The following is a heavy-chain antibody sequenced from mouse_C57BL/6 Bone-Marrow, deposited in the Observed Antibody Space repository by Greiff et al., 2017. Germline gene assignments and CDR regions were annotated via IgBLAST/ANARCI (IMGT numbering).Heavy chain of an antibody. Sequence: QVQLKQPGAELVMPGASVKLSCKASGYTFTSYWMHWVKQRPGQGLEWIGEIDPSDSYTNYNQKFKGKSTLTVDKSSSTAYMQLSSLTSEDSAVXYCARSFYYYDSSCAMDYWGQGTSVTVSS. CDR2: IDPSDSYT. D-gene: IGHD1-1*01. CDR3: ARSFYYYDSSCAMDY. V-gene: IGHV1-69*01. J-gene: IGHJ4*01. CDR1: GYTFTSYW.